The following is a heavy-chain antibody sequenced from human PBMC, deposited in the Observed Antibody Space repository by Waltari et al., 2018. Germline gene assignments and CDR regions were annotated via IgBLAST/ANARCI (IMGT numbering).Heavy chain of an antibody. J-gene: IGHJ5*02. CDR3: ARAPGRVHNWFDP. V-gene: IGHV4-61*02. Sequence: QVQLQESGPGLVKPSQTLSLTCTVSGGSISSGRYYWSWIRQPAGKGLEWIGGIYTKGSTNNNPAVKSRVTISGDTDKNQFSRKLSAVTAADTAVYYCARAPGRVHNWFDPWGQGTLVTVSS. CDR2: IYTKGST. CDR1: GGSISSGRYY.